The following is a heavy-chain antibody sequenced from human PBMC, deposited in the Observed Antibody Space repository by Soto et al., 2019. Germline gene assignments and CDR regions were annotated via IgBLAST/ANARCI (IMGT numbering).Heavy chain of an antibody. D-gene: IGHD2-15*01. J-gene: IGHJ5*02. V-gene: IGHV3-23*01. Sequence: QPGGSLRLSCAASGFTFSSYAMSWVRQAPGKGLEWVSAISGSGGSTYYADSVKGRFTISRDNSKNTLYLQMNSLRAEDTAVYYCAKGYCSGGSCYGFFGWFDPWGQGTLVTVSS. CDR2: ISGSGGST. CDR3: AKGYCSGGSCYGFFGWFDP. CDR1: GFTFSSYA.